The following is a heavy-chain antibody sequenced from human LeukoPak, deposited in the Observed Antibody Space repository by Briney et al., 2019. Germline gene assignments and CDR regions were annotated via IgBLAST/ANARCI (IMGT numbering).Heavy chain of an antibody. D-gene: IGHD3-10*01. Sequence: ASVKVSCKASGYTFTNHGISWVRQAPGQGLEWMGWISAYNGNTNYAQKLQGRVTMTTDTSTSTAYMELRSLRSDDTAVYYCARYGSGSYYDYYYYMDVWGKGTTVTVSS. CDR2: ISAYNGNT. CDR3: ARYGSGSYYDYYYYMDV. V-gene: IGHV1-18*01. J-gene: IGHJ6*03. CDR1: GYTFTNHG.